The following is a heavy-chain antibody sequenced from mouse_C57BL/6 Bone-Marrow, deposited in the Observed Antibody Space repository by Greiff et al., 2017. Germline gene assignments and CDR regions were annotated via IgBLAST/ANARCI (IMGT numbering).Heavy chain of an antibody. D-gene: IGHD1-1*01. V-gene: IGHV1-81*01. CDR2: IYPRSGNT. CDR3: ARSYYYGSSSYYAMDY. Sequence: QVHVKQSGAELARPGASVKLSCKASGSTFTSYGLSWVKQRTGQGLEWIGEIYPRSGNTYYNAKFKGKATLTADKSSRTVYMELRSLTAEDAAVYFCARSYYYGSSSYYAMDYWGQGTSVTVSS. CDR1: GSTFTSYG. J-gene: IGHJ4*01.